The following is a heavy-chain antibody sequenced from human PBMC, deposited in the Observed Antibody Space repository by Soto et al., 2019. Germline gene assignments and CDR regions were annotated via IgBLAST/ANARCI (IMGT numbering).Heavy chain of an antibody. D-gene: IGHD3-3*01. Sequence: SETLSLTCAVYGGSFSGYYWGWIRQPPGKGLEWIGEINHSGSTNYNPSLKSRVTISVDTSKNQFSLKLSSVTAADTAVYYCARARFLEWLLSRYYYYYGMDVWGQGTTVTVSS. J-gene: IGHJ6*02. CDR2: INHSGST. CDR1: GGSFSGYY. CDR3: ARARFLEWLLSRYYYYYGMDV. V-gene: IGHV4-34*01.